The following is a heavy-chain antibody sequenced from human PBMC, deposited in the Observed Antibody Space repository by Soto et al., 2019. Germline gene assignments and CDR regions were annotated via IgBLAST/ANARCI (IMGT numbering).Heavy chain of an antibody. CDR3: ARTFLGSEAVAGTGYFDF. CDR2: ISAYNGNT. CDR1: GYTFTSYG. D-gene: IGHD6-19*01. J-gene: IGHJ4*02. V-gene: IGHV1-18*01. Sequence: ASVKVSCKASGYTFTSYGISWVRQAPGQGLEWMGWISAYNGNTNYAQKLQGRVTMTTDTSTSTAYMELRSLRSEDTAVYYCARTFLGSEAVAGTGYFDFWGQGTLVTVSS.